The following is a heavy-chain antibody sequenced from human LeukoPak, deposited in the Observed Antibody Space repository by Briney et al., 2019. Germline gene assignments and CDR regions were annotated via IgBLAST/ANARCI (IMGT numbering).Heavy chain of an antibody. D-gene: IGHD2-15*01. J-gene: IGHJ5*02. CDR3: AREGYPVDP. CDR2: INPSGGST. CDR1: GYTFTSFY. Sequence: ASVKVSCKASGYTFTSFYMHWVRQAPGQGLEWMGIINPSGGSTSYAQKFQGRVTITRDTSASTAYMELSSLRSEDTAVYYCAREGYPVDPWGQGTLVTVSS. V-gene: IGHV1-46*01.